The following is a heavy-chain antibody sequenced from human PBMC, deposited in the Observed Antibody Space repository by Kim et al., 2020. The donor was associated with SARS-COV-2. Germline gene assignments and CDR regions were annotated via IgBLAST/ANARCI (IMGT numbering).Heavy chain of an antibody. CDR1: GFTFSDSP. Sequence: GGSLRLSCAASGFTFSDSPIHWVRQASGKGLEWVGSIRSKVYSYATSYAASVKGRFTISRDDTESMAYLQRNSLKTEDTAVYYCTRIPGPTLAFWDAFDV. CDR3: TRIPGPTLAFWDAFDV. J-gene: IGHJ3*01. D-gene: IGHD1-1*01. CDR2: IRSKVYSYAT. V-gene: IGHV3-73*01.